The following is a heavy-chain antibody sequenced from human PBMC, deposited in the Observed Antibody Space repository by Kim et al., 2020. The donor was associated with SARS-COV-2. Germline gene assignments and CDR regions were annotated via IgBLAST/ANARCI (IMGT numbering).Heavy chain of an antibody. V-gene: IGHV3-43*02. CDR3: AKRDGSGEWGAYYFDY. D-gene: IGHD3-22*01. CDR1: GFTFDDYA. CDR2: ISGDGGST. J-gene: IGHJ4*02. Sequence: GGSLRLSCAASGFTFDDYAMHWVRQAPGKGLEWVSLISGDGGSTYYADSVKGRFTISRDNGKNSVYLQMNSLRTEDTALYYCAKRDGSGEWGAYYFDYWGQGTLVTVSS.